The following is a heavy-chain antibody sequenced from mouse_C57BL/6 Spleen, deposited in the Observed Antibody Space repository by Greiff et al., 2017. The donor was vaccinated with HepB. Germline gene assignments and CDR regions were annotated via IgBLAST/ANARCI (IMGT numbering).Heavy chain of an antibody. CDR3: ARGGLYGNYGDY. CDR1: GYTFTSYW. Sequence: QVQLKQPGAELVRPGSSVKLSCKASGYTFTSYWMDWVKQRPGQGLEWIGNIYPSDSETHYNQKFKDKATLTVDKSSSTAYMQLSSLTSEDSAVYYCARGGLYGNYGDYWGQGTTLTVSS. V-gene: IGHV1-61*01. CDR2: IYPSDSET. D-gene: IGHD2-1*01. J-gene: IGHJ2*01.